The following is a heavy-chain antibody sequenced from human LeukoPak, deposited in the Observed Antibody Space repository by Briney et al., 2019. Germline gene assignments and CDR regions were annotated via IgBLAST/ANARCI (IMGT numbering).Heavy chain of an antibody. J-gene: IGHJ4*02. CDR2: ISGSGGST. CDR3: ARVLYCSSTSCNGGLFDY. Sequence: GGSLRLSCAASGFIFSSYAMSWVRQAPGKGLEWVSTISGSGGSTYYADSVKGRFTISRDNSKNTLYLQMNSLRAEDTAVYYCARVLYCSSTSCNGGLFDYWGQGTLVTVSS. V-gene: IGHV3-23*01. D-gene: IGHD2-2*01. CDR1: GFIFSSYA.